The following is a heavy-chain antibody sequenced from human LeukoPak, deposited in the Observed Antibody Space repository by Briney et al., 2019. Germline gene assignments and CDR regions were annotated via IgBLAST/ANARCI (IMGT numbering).Heavy chain of an antibody. Sequence: GGSLRLSCVVSGISLSNYAMTWVRQAPGKGLEWVSYISEKGGSTTYADSVKGRFTISRDTSLNTLYLQMNNLRAEDTAVYFCAKRSVVIRGLLVIGYHQEAYYYDFWGQGVLVTVSS. CDR1: GISLSNYA. J-gene: IGHJ4*02. V-gene: IGHV3-23*01. D-gene: IGHD3-10*01. CDR2: ISEKGGST. CDR3: AKRSVVIRGLLVIGYHQEAYYYDF.